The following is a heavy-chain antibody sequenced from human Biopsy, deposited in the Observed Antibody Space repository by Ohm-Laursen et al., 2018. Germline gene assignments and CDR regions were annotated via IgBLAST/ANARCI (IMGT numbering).Heavy chain of an antibody. CDR2: IFKDGNT. D-gene: IGHD6-19*01. J-gene: IGHJ4*02. Sequence: GTLSLTCAVSGYSISSDYHWGWIRQAPGKTLEWLGNIFKDGNTHYNPSLRSRLIISIDTSKNQFSLMMTSVSGADTAVDFCARVGSGWAPFDKWGPGTLVTVSS. CDR3: ARVGSGWAPFDK. V-gene: IGHV4-38-2*01. CDR1: GYSISSDYH.